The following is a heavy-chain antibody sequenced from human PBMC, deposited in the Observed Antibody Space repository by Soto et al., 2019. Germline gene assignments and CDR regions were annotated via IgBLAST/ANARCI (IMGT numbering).Heavy chain of an antibody. D-gene: IGHD6-13*01. Sequence: EVQLFESGGGLVEPGESLRLSCAASGFVFKDFAMSWVRQAPGKGLEWVSTITTSDDITYSADSVRGRFTISRDNSANTLFLQMSSLRGDDTATYYCTKGDSSGDLDPSAGYSTPDHWGQGTLVTVSS. V-gene: IGHV3-23*01. CDR1: GFVFKDFA. CDR3: TKGDSSGDLDPSAGYSTPDH. CDR2: ITTSDDIT. J-gene: IGHJ5*02.